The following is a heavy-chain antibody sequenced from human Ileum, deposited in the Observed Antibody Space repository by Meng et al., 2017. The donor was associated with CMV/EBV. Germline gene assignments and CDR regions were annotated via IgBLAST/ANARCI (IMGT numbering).Heavy chain of an antibody. V-gene: IGHV3-69-1*01. D-gene: IGHD1-1*01. CDR3: AREARDRTTGTTSAFDI. CDR1: GFTFSNYW. CDR2: ITGDNTI. J-gene: IGHJ3*02. Sequence: GESLKISCAASGFTFSNYWMHWVRQAPGKGLEWISYITGDNTIYYADSVKGRFTISRDNAKNSLYLQMNSLRVEDTAVYYCAREARDRTTGTTSAFDIWGQGTMVTVSS.